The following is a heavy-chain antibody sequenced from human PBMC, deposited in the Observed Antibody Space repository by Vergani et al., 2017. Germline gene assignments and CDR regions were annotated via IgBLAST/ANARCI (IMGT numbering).Heavy chain of an antibody. D-gene: IGHD1-14*01. CDR2: TWYDGNNK. CDR1: GFTFNQYG. CDR3: ARDWRLLYNRFDP. V-gene: IGHV3-33*01. J-gene: IGHJ5*02. Sequence: VQLVESGGGVVQPGRSLRLSCAASGFTFNQYGMHWVRQAPGKGLEWVAVTWYDGNNKQYADSVKGRFTISRDNSKSTVYLQMNSLRDEDTGVYYCARDWRLLYNRFDPWGQGTLVTVSS.